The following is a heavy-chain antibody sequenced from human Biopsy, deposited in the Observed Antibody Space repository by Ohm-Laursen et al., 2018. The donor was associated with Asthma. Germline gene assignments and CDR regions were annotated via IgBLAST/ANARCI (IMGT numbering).Heavy chain of an antibody. CDR3: ARDMNRDGWYFDY. CDR2: ISSSSSTI. V-gene: IGHV3-48*01. Sequence: SLRLSCAASGFTFSSYSMNWVRQAPGKGLEWVSYISSSSSTIYYADSVKGRFTISRGNSKNTLYLQMNSLRGDDTAVYYCARDMNRDGWYFDYWGQGTLVTVSS. CDR1: GFTFSSYS. D-gene: IGHD5-24*01. J-gene: IGHJ4*02.